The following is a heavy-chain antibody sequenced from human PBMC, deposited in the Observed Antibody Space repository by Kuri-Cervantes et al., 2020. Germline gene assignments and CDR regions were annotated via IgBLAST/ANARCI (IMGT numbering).Heavy chain of an antibody. D-gene: IGHD2-2*01. V-gene: IGHV1-8*01. CDR1: GYTFTSYD. CDR2: MNPNSGNT. Sequence: GESLKISCRASGYTFTSYDINWVRQATGQGLEWMGWMNPNSGNTGYAQKFQGRVTMTRNTSISTAYMELSSLRSEDTAVYYCARWGQYQLPARMVGAFDIWGQGTMVTVSS. J-gene: IGHJ3*02. CDR3: ARWGQYQLPARMVGAFDI.